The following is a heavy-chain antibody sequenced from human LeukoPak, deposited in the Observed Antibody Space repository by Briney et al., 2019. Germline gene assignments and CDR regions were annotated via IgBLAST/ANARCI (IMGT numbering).Heavy chain of an antibody. CDR2: ISGFNT. D-gene: IGHD2-8*01. V-gene: IGHV3-23*01. Sequence: GGALRLSCTTSGFAFSNYAMDWVRQAPGKGPEWVSGISGFNTYYADSVKGRFTIFRDNSKNVLYLQMDRLRAEDTAVYYCAKDVCTSPRCLLYFDSWGQGTLVTVSS. CDR1: GFAFSNYA. J-gene: IGHJ4*02. CDR3: AKDVCTSPRCLLYFDS.